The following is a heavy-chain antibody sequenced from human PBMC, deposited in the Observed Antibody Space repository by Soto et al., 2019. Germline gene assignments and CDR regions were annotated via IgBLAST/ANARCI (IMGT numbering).Heavy chain of an antibody. J-gene: IGHJ4*02. CDR3: AATYYDILTGYYPQPYYFDY. CDR2: IVVGSGNT. CDR1: GFTFTSSA. Sequence: ASVKVSCKASGFTFTSSAMQWVRQARGQRLEWIGWIVVGSGNTNYAQKFQERVTITRDMSTSTAYMELSSLRSEDTAVYYCAATYYDILTGYYPQPYYFDYWGQGTLVTVSS. V-gene: IGHV1-58*02. D-gene: IGHD3-9*01.